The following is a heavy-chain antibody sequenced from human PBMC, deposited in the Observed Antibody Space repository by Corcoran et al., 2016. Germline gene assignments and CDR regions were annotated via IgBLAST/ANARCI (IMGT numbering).Heavy chain of an antibody. V-gene: IGHV3-7*01. Sequence: EVQLVESGGGLVQPGGSLRLSCAASGFPFDTYWINWVRQAPGKGLEWVAHIKGGDNEKYYVDSVKGRFTISRDNDKKLVYLQMNSLGAEDTAVYYCGRSSWNDYWGQGTLVTVSS. D-gene: IGHD6-13*01. CDR2: IKGGDNEK. J-gene: IGHJ4*02. CDR1: GFPFDTYW. CDR3: GRSSWNDY.